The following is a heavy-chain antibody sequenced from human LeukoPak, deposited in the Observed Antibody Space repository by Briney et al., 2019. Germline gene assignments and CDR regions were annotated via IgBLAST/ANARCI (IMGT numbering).Heavy chain of an antibody. CDR2: IDPGDSDT. CDR3: ARHQGGNYDSSGYPDAFDI. D-gene: IGHD3-22*01. CDR1: GYSFTSYW. J-gene: IGHJ3*02. V-gene: IGHV5-51*01. Sequence: GESLKISCKGSGYSFTSYWIGWVRQMPGKGLEWMGIIDPGDSDTRYSPSFQGQVTISTDKSISTAYLQWSSLKASDTAMYYCARHQGGNYDSSGYPDAFDIWGQGTMVTVSS.